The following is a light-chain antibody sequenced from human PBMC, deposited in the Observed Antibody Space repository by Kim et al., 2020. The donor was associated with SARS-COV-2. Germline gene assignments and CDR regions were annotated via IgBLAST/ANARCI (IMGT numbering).Light chain of an antibody. CDR1: TSHTGRGYG. V-gene: IGLV1-40*01. J-gene: IGLJ2*01. Sequence: VPSPCPGTTSHTGRGYGVHGYQQLPGTAPKLLIYGNSNRPSGVPDRFSGSKSGTSASLAITGLQAEDEADYYCQSYDSSLSGSVFGGGTKLTVL. CDR3: QSYDSSLSGSV. CDR2: GNS.